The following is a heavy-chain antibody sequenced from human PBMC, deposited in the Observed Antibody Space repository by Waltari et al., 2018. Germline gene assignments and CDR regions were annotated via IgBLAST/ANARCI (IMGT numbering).Heavy chain of an antibody. CDR2: ISYGGST. J-gene: IGHJ3*02. D-gene: IGHD4-17*01. Sequence: QVQLQESGPGLVKPSQTLSLTCTVSGGSISSGGYYWSWIRQPPGKGLEWIGDISYGGSTYYNPSLTGLVTISVDTSKNQFSRKLSSVTAADTAVYYCARVGEYGDYQGAFDIWGQGTMVTVSS. CDR1: GGSISSGGYY. V-gene: IGHV4-31*01. CDR3: ARVGEYGDYQGAFDI.